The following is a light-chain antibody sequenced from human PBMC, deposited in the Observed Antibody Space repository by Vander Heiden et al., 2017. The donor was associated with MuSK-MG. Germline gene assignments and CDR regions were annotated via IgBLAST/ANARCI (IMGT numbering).Light chain of an antibody. Sequence: AIQMTQSPFFLYAFVGDRVIISCRTSQGIGDAFGWYQQKPGQAPKLLIYSASTLQNAVPSRFSGSGSGTDFTLTINNLQPEDFATYYCRQDFDYPRTFGQGTKV. CDR2: SAS. CDR1: QGIGDA. J-gene: IGKJ1*01. V-gene: IGKV1-6*01. CDR3: RQDFDYPRT.